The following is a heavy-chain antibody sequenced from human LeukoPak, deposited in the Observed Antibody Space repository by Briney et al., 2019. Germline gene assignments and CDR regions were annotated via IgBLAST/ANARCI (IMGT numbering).Heavy chain of an antibody. CDR3: ARDKGDGYNGFVSFDY. V-gene: IGHV4-59*12. D-gene: IGHD5-24*01. Sequence: SETLSLTCTVSGGSISSYYWSWIRQPPGKGLEWIGYIYYSGSTYYNPSLKSRVTISVDRSKNQFSLKLSSVTAADTAVYYCARDKGDGYNGFVSFDYWGQGTLVTVSS. J-gene: IGHJ4*02. CDR1: GGSISSYY. CDR2: IYYSGST.